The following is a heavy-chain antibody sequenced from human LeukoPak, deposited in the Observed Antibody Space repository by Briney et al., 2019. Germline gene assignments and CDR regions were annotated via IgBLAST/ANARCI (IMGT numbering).Heavy chain of an antibody. CDR2: IYYTGST. CDR3: ATSLFNGWFAP. Sequence: SETLSLTCTVSGASISSYYWSWLRQSPGKGLEWLGYIYYTGSTNYNPSLKSRVTISVDTSKNQFSLKLSSVTAADTAVYYCATSLFNGWFAPWGQGTLVTVSS. CDR1: GASISSYY. D-gene: IGHD2-21*01. J-gene: IGHJ5*02. V-gene: IGHV4-59*01.